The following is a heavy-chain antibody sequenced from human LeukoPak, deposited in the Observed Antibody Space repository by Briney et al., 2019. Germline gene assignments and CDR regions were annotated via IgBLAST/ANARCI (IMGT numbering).Heavy chain of an antibody. D-gene: IGHD5-18*01. V-gene: IGHV4-59*01. J-gene: IGHJ5*02. CDR1: GGSISTYY. CDR2: ISYGNT. Sequence: SGTLSLTCSVSGGSISTYYWNWIRQTPGKELEWIGHISYGNTDYNPSLKSRVTISVDTSKNQFSLKLTSVTAADTAVYYCARDKAHSYGRYFDPWGQGALVTVSS. CDR3: ARDKAHSYGRYFDP.